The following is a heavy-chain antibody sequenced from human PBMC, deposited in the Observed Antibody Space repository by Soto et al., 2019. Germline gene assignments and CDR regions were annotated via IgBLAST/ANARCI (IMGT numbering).Heavy chain of an antibody. CDR3: ARRGGSDYYYYYGMDV. D-gene: IGHD5-12*01. CDR2: ISSSGSTI. V-gene: IGHV3-11*01. Sequence: LRLSCAASGFTFSDYYMSWIRQAPGKGLEWVSYISSSGSTIYYADSVKGRFTISRDNAKNSLYLQMNSLRAEDTAVYYCARRGGSDYYYYYGMDVWGQGTTVTVSS. CDR1: GFTFSDYY. J-gene: IGHJ6*02.